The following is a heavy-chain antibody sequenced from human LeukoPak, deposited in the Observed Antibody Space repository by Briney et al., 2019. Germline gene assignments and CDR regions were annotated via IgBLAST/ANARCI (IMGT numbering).Heavy chain of an antibody. V-gene: IGHV3-21*01. J-gene: IGHJ5*02. CDR1: GFTFSSYS. CDR2: ISSSSSYI. Sequence: PGGSLRLSCAASGFTFSSYSMDWVRQAPGKGLEWVSSISSSSSYIYYADSVKGRFTISRDNAKNSLYLQMNSLRAEDTAVYYCARDIAARPMGPWGQGTLVTVSS. D-gene: IGHD6-6*01. CDR3: ARDIAARPMGP.